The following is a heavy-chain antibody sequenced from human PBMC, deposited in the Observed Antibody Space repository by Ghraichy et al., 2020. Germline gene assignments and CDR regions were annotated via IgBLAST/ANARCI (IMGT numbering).Heavy chain of an antibody. CDR3: ARRVVVSAGDWFDP. Sequence: LSLTCAASGFTFSSYWMTWVRQAPGKGLEWVANIKQDGTAQYYVGSGKGRFTISRDNAKNSLYLQMNTLRAEDTAVYYCARRVVVSAGDWFDPWGQGTLVTVSS. D-gene: IGHD2-15*01. CDR2: IKQDGTAQ. CDR1: GFTFSSYW. V-gene: IGHV3-7*01. J-gene: IGHJ5*02.